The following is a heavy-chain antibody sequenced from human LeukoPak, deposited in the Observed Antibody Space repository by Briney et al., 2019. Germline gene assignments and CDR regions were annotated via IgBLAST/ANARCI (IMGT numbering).Heavy chain of an antibody. J-gene: IGHJ5*02. Sequence: GGSLRLSCAASGFTFSSYAMHWVRQAPGKGLEWVAVISYDGSNKYYADSVKGRFTISRDNSKNTLYLQMNSLRADDTAVYYCAREWEYSSGLNGPWGQGTLVTVSS. CDR1: GFTFSSYA. D-gene: IGHD6-19*01. CDR3: AREWEYSSGLNGP. V-gene: IGHV3-30-3*01. CDR2: ISYDGSNK.